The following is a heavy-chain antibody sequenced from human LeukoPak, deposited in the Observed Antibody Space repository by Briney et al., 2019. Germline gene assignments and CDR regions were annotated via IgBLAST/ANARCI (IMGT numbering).Heavy chain of an antibody. J-gene: IGHJ6*03. CDR1: GFTFTTSG. Sequence: GGSLRLSCAASGFTFTTSGMHWVRQAPGKGLEWVAVISYDGSNKYYADSVKGRFTISRDNSKNTLYLQMNSLRAEDTAVYYCAKDDMITFGGVISYYYYYMDVWGKGTTVTVSS. CDR3: AKDDMITFGGVISYYYYYMDV. CDR2: ISYDGSNK. D-gene: IGHD3-16*01. V-gene: IGHV3-30*18.